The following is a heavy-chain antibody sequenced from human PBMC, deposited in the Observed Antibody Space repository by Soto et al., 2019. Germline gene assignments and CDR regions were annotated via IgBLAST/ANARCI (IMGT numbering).Heavy chain of an antibody. CDR3: ARDIASPGGDYFDS. Sequence: EVQLVESGGGLVKAGGSLRLFCTASGFTFRNYNMNWVRQAPGKGLEWVSSIRTGGAYMFYADSVKGRFTISRDNAQKSLFLQIDSPRAEDTAVYYCARDIASPGGDYFDSWGPGALVTVSS. CDR1: GFTFRNYN. D-gene: IGHD2-21*01. V-gene: IGHV3-21*01. CDR2: IRTGGAYM. J-gene: IGHJ4*02.